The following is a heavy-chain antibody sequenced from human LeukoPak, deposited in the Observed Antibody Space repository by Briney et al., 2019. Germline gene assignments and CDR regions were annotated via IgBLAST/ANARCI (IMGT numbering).Heavy chain of an antibody. CDR3: TRFRGSGSSTLYSFDY. CDR1: QFTFNNNA. CDR2: LSGDSSSI. D-gene: IGHD3-10*01. V-gene: IGHV3-23*01. Sequence: GGSLRLSCAASQFTFNNNAMSWVRQAPGKGLEWVSGLSGDSSSIYYASSVKRRFTISRDNSKNMLYLQLNSLRAEDTAVYYCTRFRGSGSSTLYSFDYWGQGSLVTVAP. J-gene: IGHJ4*02.